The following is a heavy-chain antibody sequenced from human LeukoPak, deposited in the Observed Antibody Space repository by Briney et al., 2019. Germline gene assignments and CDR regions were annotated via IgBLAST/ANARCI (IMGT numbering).Heavy chain of an antibody. V-gene: IGHV4-30-4*02. CDR2: IYYSGST. Sequence: PSETLSLTCTVSSGSISSGDYYWSWIRQPPGKGLEWIGYIYYSGSTYYNPSLRSRINISVDPSENQFSLKLSSVTAADTAVYYCARSLTGTMTPWGQGTLVTVSS. D-gene: IGHD1-20*01. CDR3: ARSLTGTMTP. CDR1: SGSISSGDYY. J-gene: IGHJ5*02.